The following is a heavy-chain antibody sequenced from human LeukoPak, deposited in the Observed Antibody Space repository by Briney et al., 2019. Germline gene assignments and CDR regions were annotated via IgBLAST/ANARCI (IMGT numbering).Heavy chain of an antibody. D-gene: IGHD6-6*01. CDR3: ARDVGTRGAARYYYYMDV. J-gene: IGHJ6*03. CDR1: GNTLTGNY. CDR2: INPNSGGT. Sequence: ASVKVSCKGSGNTLTGNYLHWVRQAPGQGLEWMGWINPNSGGTNYAQKLQGRVTMTTDTSTSTAYMELRSLRSDDTAVYYCARDVGTRGAARYYYYMDVWGKGTTVTVSS. V-gene: IGHV1-2*02.